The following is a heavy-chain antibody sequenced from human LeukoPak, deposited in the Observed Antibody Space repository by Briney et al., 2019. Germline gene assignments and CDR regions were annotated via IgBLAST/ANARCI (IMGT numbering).Heavy chain of an antibody. D-gene: IGHD3-16*01. J-gene: IGHJ4*02. Sequence: ASVKVSCKASGYTFTVYYMHWVRQAPGQGLEWMGWINPNSGGTDYAQKFHGRVTMTRDTSTSTAYMELISLRSDDTAVYYCARSSGTTFGLSDYWGQGTLVTVSS. V-gene: IGHV1-2*02. CDR3: ARSSGTTFGLSDY. CDR2: INPNSGGT. CDR1: GYTFTVYY.